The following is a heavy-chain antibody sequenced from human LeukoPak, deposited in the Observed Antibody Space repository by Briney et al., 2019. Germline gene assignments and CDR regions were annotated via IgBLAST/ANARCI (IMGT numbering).Heavy chain of an antibody. CDR2: IYTSGST. D-gene: IGHD3-10*01. Sequence: SETLSLTCTVSGGSINSYYWSWIRQPAGKGLEWIGRIYTSGSTNYNPSLKSRVTMSVDTSKNQFSLKLSSVTAADTAVYYCARDYYGSGRLAYYFDYWGQGTLVTVSS. CDR3: ARDYYGSGRLAYYFDY. V-gene: IGHV4-4*07. CDR1: GGSINSYY. J-gene: IGHJ4*02.